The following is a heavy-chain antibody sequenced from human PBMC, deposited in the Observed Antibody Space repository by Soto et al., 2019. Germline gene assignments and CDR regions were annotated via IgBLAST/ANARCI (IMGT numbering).Heavy chain of an antibody. D-gene: IGHD4-17*01. J-gene: IGHJ6*02. CDR3: ARDRDYGDYVFRSDYGMDV. CDR2: IWYDGSNK. V-gene: IGHV3-33*01. Sequence: QVQLVESGGGVVQPGRSLRLSCAASGFTFSSYGMHWVRQAPGKGLEWVAVIWYDGSNKYYADSVKGRFTISRDNSKNTLYLQMNSLRAEDTAVYYCARDRDYGDYVFRSDYGMDVWGQGTTVTVSS. CDR1: GFTFSSYG.